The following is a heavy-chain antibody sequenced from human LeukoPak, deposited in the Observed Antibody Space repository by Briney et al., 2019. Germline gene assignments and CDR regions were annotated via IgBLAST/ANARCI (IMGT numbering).Heavy chain of an antibody. V-gene: IGHV1-46*01. CDR1: GYTFSSYY. D-gene: IGHD5-12*01. CDR3: ARGRGFSGYDVGY. J-gene: IGHJ4*02. Sequence: ASVKVSCKASGYTFSSYYMHWVRQAPGQGLEWMGIINPSGESTSYAQKFQGRVTMTRDMSTSTVYMELSSLISEDTAVYYRARGRGFSGYDVGYWGQGTLVTVSS. CDR2: INPSGEST.